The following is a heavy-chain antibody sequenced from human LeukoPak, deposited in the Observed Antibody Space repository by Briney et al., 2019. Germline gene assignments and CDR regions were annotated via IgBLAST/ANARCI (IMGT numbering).Heavy chain of an antibody. V-gene: IGHV3-53*01. D-gene: IGHD3-10*01. CDR2: IYSGGGT. J-gene: IGHJ3*02. Sequence: SGGSLRLSCPASGFTVSSNYMNWVRQAPGKGLDWVSVIYSGGGTYYADSVMGRFTISRDNSKNTLYLQMNSLRAEDTAIYYCATFGSGSYLDAFDIWGQGTMVTVSS. CDR1: GFTVSSNY. CDR3: ATFGSGSYLDAFDI.